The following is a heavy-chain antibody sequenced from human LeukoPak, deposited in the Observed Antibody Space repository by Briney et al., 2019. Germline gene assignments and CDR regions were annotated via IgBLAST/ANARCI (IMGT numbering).Heavy chain of an antibody. CDR2: IWYDGSDK. CDR3: TRLVGDWGHDS. Sequence: GGSLRLSCAASGFTFSNYGMHWVRQAPGKGLEWVAVIWYDGSDKYYADSVKGRFTISRDNSKNTLYVQMNSLRAEDTAVYYCTRLVGDWGHDSWGQGTLVTVSS. CDR1: GFTFSNYG. J-gene: IGHJ4*02. D-gene: IGHD2-21*02. V-gene: IGHV3-33*01.